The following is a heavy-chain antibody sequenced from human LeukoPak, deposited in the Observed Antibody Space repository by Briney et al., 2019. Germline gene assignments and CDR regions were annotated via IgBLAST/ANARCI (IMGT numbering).Heavy chain of an antibody. CDR1: GFTFSSFA. CDR2: ISGSGCST. Sequence: GGSLRLSCAASGFTFSSFALSWVRQARGKGLEWVSSISGSGCSTYYMESVKGRFTTSRDNCEITLYLQMNSLRADDTAVYYCAKNLYCGGGSCYPSALGMDVWGQGTTVTVSS. D-gene: IGHD2-15*01. V-gene: IGHV3-23*01. J-gene: IGHJ6*02. CDR3: AKNLYCGGGSCYPSALGMDV.